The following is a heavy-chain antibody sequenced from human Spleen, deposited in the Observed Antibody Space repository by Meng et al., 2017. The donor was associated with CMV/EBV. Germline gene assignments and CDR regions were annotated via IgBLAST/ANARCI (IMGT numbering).Heavy chain of an antibody. CDR2: ISRSGTNI. V-gene: IGHV3-11*01. Sequence: SLKISCAASGFTFSDHYMSWIRQAPGKGLDWVSDISRSGTNIYYADSVRGRFTISRDNAKKSLYLQMTSLRAEDTAVYYCARALYYFDSGGNYQQTYGMDVWGQGTTVTVSS. D-gene: IGHD3-22*01. J-gene: IGHJ6*02. CDR1: GFTFSDHY. CDR3: ARALYYFDSGGNYQQTYGMDV.